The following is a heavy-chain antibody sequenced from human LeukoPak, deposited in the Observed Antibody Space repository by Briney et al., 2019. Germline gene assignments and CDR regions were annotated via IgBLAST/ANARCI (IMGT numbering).Heavy chain of an antibody. CDR1: GFTFSSYS. CDR2: ISSSSTI. CDR3: ARDPVPEGPFDY. J-gene: IGHJ4*02. V-gene: IGHV3-48*01. Sequence: GGSLRLSCAASGFTFSSYSMNWVRQAPGKGLEWVSYISSSSTIYYADSVKGRFTISRDNAKNSLYLQMNSLRAEDTAVYYCARDPVPEGPFDYWGQGTLVTVSS. D-gene: IGHD1-14*01.